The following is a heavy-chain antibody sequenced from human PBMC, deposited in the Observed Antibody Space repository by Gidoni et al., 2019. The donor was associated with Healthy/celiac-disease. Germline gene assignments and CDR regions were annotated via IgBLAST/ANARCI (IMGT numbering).Heavy chain of an antibody. D-gene: IGHD6-19*01. Sequence: EVQLLESGGGLVQPGGSLRLSCAASGFTFSSYAMSWVRQAPGKGLEWVSAISGSGGSTYYADSVKGRFTISRDNSKNTLYLQMNSLRAEDTAVYYCAKDGGIAVAGTVLYYYYGMDVWGQGTTVTVSS. CDR3: AKDGGIAVAGTVLYYYYGMDV. CDR2: ISGSGGST. J-gene: IGHJ6*02. CDR1: GFTFSSYA. V-gene: IGHV3-23*01.